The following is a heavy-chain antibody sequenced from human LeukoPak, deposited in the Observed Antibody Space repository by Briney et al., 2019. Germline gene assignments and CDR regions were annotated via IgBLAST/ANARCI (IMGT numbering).Heavy chain of an antibody. Sequence: PSETLSLTCAVYGGSFSGYYWSWIRQPPGKGLEWTGEINHSGSTNYNPSLKSRVTISVDTSKNQFSLKLSSVTAADTAVYYCARDPYGDYGFDYWGQGTLVTVSS. J-gene: IGHJ4*02. D-gene: IGHD4-17*01. CDR3: ARDPYGDYGFDY. CDR1: GGSFSGYY. CDR2: INHSGST. V-gene: IGHV4-34*01.